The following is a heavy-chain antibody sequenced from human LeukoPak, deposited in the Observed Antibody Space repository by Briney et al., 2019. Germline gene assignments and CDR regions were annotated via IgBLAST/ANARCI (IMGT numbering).Heavy chain of an antibody. D-gene: IGHD1-26*01. J-gene: IGHJ4*02. CDR2: ISAYNGNT. CDR1: GYTFTSYG. Sequence: ASVKVSCKASGYTFTSYGISWVRQAPGQGLEWMGWISAYNGNTNYAQKLKGRVTMTTDTSTSTAYMELRSLRPDDTAVYYCARGRGSTSGSSFDYWGQGTLVTVSS. CDR3: ARGRGSTSGSSFDY. V-gene: IGHV1-18*01.